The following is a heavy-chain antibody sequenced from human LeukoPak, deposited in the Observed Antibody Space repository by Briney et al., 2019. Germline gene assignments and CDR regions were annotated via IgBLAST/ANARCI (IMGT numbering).Heavy chain of an antibody. CDR3: ARDLGPFDY. CDR2: ISYDGSNK. Sequence: GGSLRLSCAASGFTFSSYAMHWVRPAPGKGLEWVAVISYDGSNKYYADSVKGRFTISRDNSKNTLYLQMNSLRAEDTAVYYCARDLGPFDYWGQGILVTVSS. V-gene: IGHV3-30-3*01. J-gene: IGHJ4*02. CDR1: GFTFSSYA.